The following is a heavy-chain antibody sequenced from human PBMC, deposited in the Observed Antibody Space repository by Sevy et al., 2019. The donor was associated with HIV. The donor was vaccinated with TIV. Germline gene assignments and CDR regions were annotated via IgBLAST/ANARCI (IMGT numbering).Heavy chain of an antibody. V-gene: IGHV7-4-1*02. D-gene: IGHD3-10*01. CDR3: ARGGYLTKYYYGSGNDAFDI. J-gene: IGHJ3*02. CDR1: GYTFTSYA. Sequence: ASVKVSCKASGYTFTSYAMNWVRQAPGQGLEWMGWMKTNTGNPTYAQGFTGRFVFSLDTSVSTAYLQISSLKAEDTAVYYCARGGYLTKYYYGSGNDAFDIWGQGTMVTVSS. CDR2: MKTNTGNP.